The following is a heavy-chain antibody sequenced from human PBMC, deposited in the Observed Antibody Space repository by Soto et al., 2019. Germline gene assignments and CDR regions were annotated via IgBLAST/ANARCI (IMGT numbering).Heavy chain of an antibody. D-gene: IGHD1-26*01. V-gene: IGHV1-8*01. Sequence: QVQLVQSGAEVKKPGASVKVSCKASGYTFTSYDINWVRQATGQGLEWMGWMNPNSGNTGYAQKFQGRVTMTRNTSISTTDKEMSSLRSDDTAVYYFARERSGSSDYWGQGTLVTVSS. CDR2: MNPNSGNT. CDR1: GYTFTSYD. J-gene: IGHJ4*02. CDR3: ARERSGSSDY.